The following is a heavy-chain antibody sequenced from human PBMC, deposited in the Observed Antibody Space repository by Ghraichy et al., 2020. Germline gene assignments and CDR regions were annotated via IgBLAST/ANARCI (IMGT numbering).Heavy chain of an antibody. D-gene: IGHD1-26*01. V-gene: IGHV4-59*01. CDR2: IYYSGST. CDR1: GGSISSYY. Sequence: SETPSLTCTVSGGSISSYYWSWIRQPPGKGLEWIGYIYYSGSTNYNPSLKSRVTISVDTSKNQFSLKLSSVTAADTAVYYCARDLGATTEYWGQGTLVTVSS. J-gene: IGHJ4*02. CDR3: ARDLGATTEY.